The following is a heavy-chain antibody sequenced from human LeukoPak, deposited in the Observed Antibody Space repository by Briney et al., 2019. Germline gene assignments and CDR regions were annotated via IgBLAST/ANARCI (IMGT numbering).Heavy chain of an antibody. J-gene: IGHJ4*02. V-gene: IGHV4-4*02. CDR1: GGSISSRNW. CDR2: IYHSGST. D-gene: IGHD3-10*01. CDR3: ASHYYGSGFD. Sequence: PSGTLSLTCDVSGGSISSRNWWNWVRQPPGKGLEWVGEIYHSGSTNYNRSLKSRVTTSVDKSKNQFSLKLSSVTAADTAVYYCASHYYGSGFDWGQGTLVTVSS.